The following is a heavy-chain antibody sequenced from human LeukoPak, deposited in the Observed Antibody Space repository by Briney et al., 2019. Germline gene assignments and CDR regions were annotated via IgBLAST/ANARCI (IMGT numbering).Heavy chain of an antibody. V-gene: IGHV3-48*03. D-gene: IGHD3-10*01. CDR3: ARVGSITMVRGPSYYMDV. CDR2: ISSSGSTI. Sequence: PGGSLRLSCAASGFTFSSYEMNWVRQAPGKGLEWVSYISSSGSTIYYADSVKGRFTISRDNAKNSLYLQMNSLRAEDTAVYYCARVGSITMVRGPSYYMDVWGKGTTVTISS. J-gene: IGHJ6*03. CDR1: GFTFSSYE.